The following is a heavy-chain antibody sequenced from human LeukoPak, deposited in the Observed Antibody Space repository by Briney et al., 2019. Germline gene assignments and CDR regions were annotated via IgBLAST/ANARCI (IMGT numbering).Heavy chain of an antibody. D-gene: IGHD3-10*01. J-gene: IGHJ4*02. CDR1: GYTFTNYA. CDR2: INAANGNT. CDR3: ARGGEDYYFDY. Sequence: GASVKVSCKASGYTFTNYAMHWVRQAPGQRLEWMGWINAANGNTKYSQEFQGRVSITRDTSASTVYMELSSLRSEDMAVYYCARGGEDYYFDYWGQGTLVTVSS. V-gene: IGHV1-3*03.